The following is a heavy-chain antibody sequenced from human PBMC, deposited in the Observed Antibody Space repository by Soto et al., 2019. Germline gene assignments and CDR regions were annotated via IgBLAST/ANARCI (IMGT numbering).Heavy chain of an antibody. Sequence: LKISCKGSGYTFTRNWIGWVRQMPGKGLEWMGIIFPIDSDTRYSPSSQGQVTISADNSISTAYLQWSSLKASDTAIYYCATPGGRDFNAFDVWGQGTMVTVS. D-gene: IGHD2-21*02. CDR1: GYTFTRNW. V-gene: IGHV5-51*01. CDR3: ATPGGRDFNAFDV. J-gene: IGHJ3*01. CDR2: IFPIDSDT.